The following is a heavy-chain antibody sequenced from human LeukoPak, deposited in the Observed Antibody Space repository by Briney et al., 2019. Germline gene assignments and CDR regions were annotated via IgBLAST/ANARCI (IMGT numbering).Heavy chain of an antibody. D-gene: IGHD4-17*01. J-gene: IGHJ4*02. CDR3: ARDHQPLYGDFFDS. V-gene: IGHV3-7*01. CDR2: IKEDESEK. Sequence: PGGSLRLSCAASGFTISGYWMSWVRQAPGKGLEWVANIKEDESEKYYVDSVKGRFTISRDNAKNSLYLQMNSLTAEDTALYYCARDHQPLYGDFFDSWGLGTLVTVSS. CDR1: GFTISGYW.